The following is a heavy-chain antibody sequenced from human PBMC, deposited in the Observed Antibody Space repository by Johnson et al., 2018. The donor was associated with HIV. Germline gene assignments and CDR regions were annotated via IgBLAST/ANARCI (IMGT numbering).Heavy chain of an antibody. CDR2: ISSSGSTI. CDR3: ATGGVGFGNYYDSSVNAFDI. J-gene: IGHJ3*02. CDR1: GLTFNNAW. V-gene: IGHV3-11*01. D-gene: IGHD3-22*01. Sequence: QVQLVESGGGLVQPGGSLRLSCAASGLTFNNAWMSWVRQAPGKGLEWVSYISSSGSTIYYADSVKGRFTISRANAKNSLYLQMNSLRAEDTALYYCATGGVGFGNYYDSSVNAFDIWGQGTMVTVSS.